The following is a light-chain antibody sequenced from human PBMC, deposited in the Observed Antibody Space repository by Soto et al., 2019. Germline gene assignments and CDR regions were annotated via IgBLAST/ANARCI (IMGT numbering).Light chain of an antibody. CDR2: EAS. J-gene: IGKJ3*01. CDR3: QQYYSYPPDSFT. CDR1: QSVSKF. V-gene: IGKV3-11*01. Sequence: EIVLKQSPGTLSLSPGQRATLSCRASQSVSKFLAWYHQKPGQAPRLLIYEASNRATGVPARFSGSGSGTDFTLTISCLQSEDFATYYCQQYYSYPPDSFTFGPGTKVDIK.